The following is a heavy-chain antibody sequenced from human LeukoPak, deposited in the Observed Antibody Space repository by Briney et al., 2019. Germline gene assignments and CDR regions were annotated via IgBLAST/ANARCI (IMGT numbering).Heavy chain of an antibody. V-gene: IGHV4-4*02. CDR1: GGSISSSNW. CDR3: ARDRIVVVPYYYYGMDV. J-gene: IGHJ6*04. D-gene: IGHD2-2*01. CDR2: IYHSGST. Sequence: PSETLSLTCAVSGGSISSSNWWSWVRQPPGKGLEWIGEIYHSGSTNYNPSLKSRVTISVDKSKNQFSLKLSSVTAADTAVYYCARDRIVVVPYYYYGMDVWSKGTTVTVSS.